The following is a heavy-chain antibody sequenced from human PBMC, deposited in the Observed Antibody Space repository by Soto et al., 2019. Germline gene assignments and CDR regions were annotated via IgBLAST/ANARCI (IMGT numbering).Heavy chain of an antibody. V-gene: IGHV4-59*08. CDR1: GGSISSYY. J-gene: IGHJ4*02. CDR3: ARQTTTESHFDY. D-gene: IGHD1-1*01. CDR2: IYYSGST. Sequence: SETLSLTCTVSGGSISSYYWSWIRQPPGKGLEWIGYIYYSGSTNYNPSLKSRVTISVDTSKNQFSLKLSSVTAADTAVYYCARQTTTESHFDYWGQGTLVTVSS.